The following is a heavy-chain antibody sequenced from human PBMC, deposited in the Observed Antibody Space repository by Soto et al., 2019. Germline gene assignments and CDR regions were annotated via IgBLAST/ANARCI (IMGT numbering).Heavy chain of an antibody. CDR2: VHHSWGS. CDR3: ARQGFGPLHGLVDV. V-gene: IGHV4-59*08. Sequence: QVQLQESGPGLVKPSETLSLSCTVSGGSISSYYWSWFRQSPGKRMEWVGYVHHSWGSSYNPSLQSRVAISLDTSRSQVSLKVTSVTATGTGVYYCARQGFGPLHGLVDVWGQGTTVTGSS. CDR1: GGSISSYY. J-gene: IGHJ6*02. D-gene: IGHD3-10*01.